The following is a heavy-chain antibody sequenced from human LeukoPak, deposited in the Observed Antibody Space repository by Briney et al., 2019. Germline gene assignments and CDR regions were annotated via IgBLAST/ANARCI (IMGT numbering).Heavy chain of an antibody. Sequence: GGSLRLSCAASGFTFSSYDMHWVRQATGKGLEWVSAIGTAGDKYYPGSVKGRFTISRENAKNSLYLQMNSLRAGDTAVYYCARVGHYGGNFFDYWGQGTLVTVS. V-gene: IGHV3-13*01. D-gene: IGHD4-23*01. J-gene: IGHJ4*02. CDR1: GFTFSSYD. CDR3: ARVGHYGGNFFDY. CDR2: IGTAGDK.